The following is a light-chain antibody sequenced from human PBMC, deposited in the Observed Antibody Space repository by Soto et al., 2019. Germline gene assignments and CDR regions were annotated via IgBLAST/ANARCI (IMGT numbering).Light chain of an antibody. CDR1: QSISNNY. Sequence: IVLTQSPGTLSLSPGERDTLSCRASQSISNNYLAWYQQTPGQAPRLLIYGASSRATGIPDRFSGSGSATDFTLTISRLEPEDFAVYYCQQYAASPRTFGQGTKVDI. V-gene: IGKV3-20*01. CDR2: GAS. CDR3: QQYAASPRT. J-gene: IGKJ1*01.